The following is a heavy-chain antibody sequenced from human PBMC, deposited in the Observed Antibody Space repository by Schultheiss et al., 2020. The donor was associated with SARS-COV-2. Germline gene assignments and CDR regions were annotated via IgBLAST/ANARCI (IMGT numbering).Heavy chain of an antibody. J-gene: IGHJ6*02. V-gene: IGHV4-34*01. CDR2: INHSGST. Sequence: SETLSLTCTVSGGSISSYYWSWIRQPPGKGLEWIGEINHSGSTNYNPSLKSRVTISVDTSKNQFSLKLSSVTAADTAVYYCARVPITMIVVVISHYYGMDVWGQGTTVTVSS. CDR3: ARVPITMIVVVISHYYGMDV. D-gene: IGHD3-22*01. CDR1: GGSISSYY.